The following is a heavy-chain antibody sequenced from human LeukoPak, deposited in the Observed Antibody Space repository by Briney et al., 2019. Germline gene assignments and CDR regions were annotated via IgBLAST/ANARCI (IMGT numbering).Heavy chain of an antibody. D-gene: IGHD6-19*01. V-gene: IGHV4-34*01. CDR3: ARGGERSSGWYSTYY. J-gene: IGHJ4*02. Sequence: PSETLSLTCTVSGGSISSYYWSWIRQPPGKGLEWIGEITHSGSTNYNPSLKSRVTISVDTSKNQFSLKLSSVTAADTAVYYCARGGERSSGWYSTYYWGQGTLVTVSS. CDR1: GGSISSYY. CDR2: ITHSGST.